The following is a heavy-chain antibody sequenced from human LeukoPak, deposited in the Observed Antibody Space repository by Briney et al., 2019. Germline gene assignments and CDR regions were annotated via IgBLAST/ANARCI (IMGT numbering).Heavy chain of an antibody. J-gene: IGHJ5*02. CDR1: GYTFTVYY. CDR2: INPNSGGT. Sequence: ASVTVSYTPSGYTFTVYYMHWVRQAPGQGGEWRGWINPNSGGTNYAQKFQVRVTMTRDTSISTAYMELSRLRSDDTAVYYCARAVVVVAATILYNWFDLWGQGTLVTVSS. V-gene: IGHV1-2*02. D-gene: IGHD2-15*01. CDR3: ARAVVVVAATILYNWFDL.